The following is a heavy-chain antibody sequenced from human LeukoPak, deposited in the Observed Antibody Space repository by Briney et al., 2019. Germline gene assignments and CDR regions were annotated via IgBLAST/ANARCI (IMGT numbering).Heavy chain of an antibody. D-gene: IGHD3-22*01. CDR1: GFTFSSYG. CDR3: ANLDRDYYSYYYMDV. Sequence: GGSLRLSCAASGFTFSSYGMSWVCQAPGKGLEWVSAISGSGGSTYYADSVKGRFTISRDNSKNTLSLQMNSLRAEDTAVYYCANLDRDYYSYYYMDVWGKGTTVTVSS. V-gene: IGHV3-23*01. J-gene: IGHJ6*03. CDR2: ISGSGGST.